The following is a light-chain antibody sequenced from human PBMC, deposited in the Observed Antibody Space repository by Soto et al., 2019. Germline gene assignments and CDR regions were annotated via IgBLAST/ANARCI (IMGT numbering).Light chain of an antibody. CDR2: GAS. V-gene: IGKV3-15*01. CDR3: QQYNKWPQT. CDR1: PSVSGSN. Sequence: EIVLTQSPGTLSLSPGERATRSGLASPSVSGSNLAWYQQKPGQAPRLLIYGASKRAIGLTARFSGSGSGTEFTLTITSLQSEDFAVYYCQQYNKWPQTFGQGTKVEIK. J-gene: IGKJ1*01.